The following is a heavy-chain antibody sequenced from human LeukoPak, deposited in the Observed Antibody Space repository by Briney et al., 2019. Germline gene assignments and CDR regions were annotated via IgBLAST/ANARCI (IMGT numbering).Heavy chain of an antibody. CDR2: LSGSGGAT. V-gene: IGHV3-23*01. CDR1: GFTFSSYA. CDR3: ARALTLYVPYFDY. J-gene: IGHJ4*02. D-gene: IGHD3-16*01. Sequence: GGSLRLSCAASGFTFSSYAMSWVRQAPGKGLEWVSTLSGSGGATYYADSVRGRFTISRDNSKNTLYLQMNSLRAEDTAVYYCARALTLYVPYFDYWGQGTLVTVSS.